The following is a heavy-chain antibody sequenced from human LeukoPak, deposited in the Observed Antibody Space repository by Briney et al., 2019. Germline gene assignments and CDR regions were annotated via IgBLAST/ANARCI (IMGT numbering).Heavy chain of an antibody. Sequence: SETLSLTCTVSGGSISSSSYYWGWIRQPPGKGLEWIGSINYSGNTYYNPSLKSRVAISVDSSKNHFSLKMSSVTAADTAVYYCARNNAASIFIDYWGQGTLVTVSS. CDR1: GGSISSSSYY. V-gene: IGHV4-39*02. CDR3: ARNNAASIFIDY. CDR2: INYSGNT. D-gene: IGHD1/OR15-1a*01. J-gene: IGHJ4*02.